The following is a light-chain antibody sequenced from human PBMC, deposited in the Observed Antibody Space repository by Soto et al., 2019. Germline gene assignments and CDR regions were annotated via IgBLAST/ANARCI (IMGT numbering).Light chain of an antibody. CDR2: GAS. J-gene: IGKJ1*01. CDR1: QSVSSSY. CDR3: QQYSDSRGT. Sequence: EIVLTQSPGTLSLSPGERATLSCRASQSVSSSYLAWYQQKPGQAPRLLIYGASSRVIGIPDRFSGSGSGTDFTLSISRLEPEDFAVYYCQQYSDSRGTFAQGTKVEIK. V-gene: IGKV3-20*01.